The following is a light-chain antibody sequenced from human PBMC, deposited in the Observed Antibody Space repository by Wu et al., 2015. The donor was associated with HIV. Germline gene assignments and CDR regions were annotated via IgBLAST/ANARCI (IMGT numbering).Light chain of an antibody. CDR3: QQRTNWPLT. CDR1: QSISSN. CDR2: GAS. J-gene: IGKJ5*01. Sequence: EIVMTQSPATLSVSPGERATLSCRASQSISSNLAWHQQRPGQAPRLLIYGASTRATGIPARFSGSGSGTDFTLTISSLEPEDFAVYYCQQRTNWPLTFGHGTRLEIK. V-gene: IGKV3-15*01.